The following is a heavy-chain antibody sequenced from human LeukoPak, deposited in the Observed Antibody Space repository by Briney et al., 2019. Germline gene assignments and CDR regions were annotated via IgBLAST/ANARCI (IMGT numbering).Heavy chain of an antibody. CDR3: AKDLVLYCGGDCYSWYSYVMDV. J-gene: IGHJ6*02. CDR1: GFTFSSYG. D-gene: IGHD2-21*02. CDR2: ISYDGSKK. Sequence: PGRSLRLSCAASGFTFSSYGMHWVRQAPGKGLEWVTVISYDGSKKYYADSVKGRFTISRDNSKNSLYLQMNSLRAEDAAVYYCAKDLVLYCGGDCYSWYSYVMDVWGQGTTVTVSS. V-gene: IGHV3-30*18.